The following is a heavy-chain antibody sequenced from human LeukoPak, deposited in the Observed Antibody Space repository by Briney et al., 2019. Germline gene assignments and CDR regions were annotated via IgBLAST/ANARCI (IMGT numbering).Heavy chain of an antibody. V-gene: IGHV3-21*06. CDR2: INSADNVQ. D-gene: IGHD2-8*01. Sequence: PGGSLRLSCAASGFTFSSHAMSWVRQAPGKGPEWVAHINSADNVQYYTDSVRGRFTMSRDNAKDLLFLQMNSLRDDDTAVYYCARDTVNGPFVISLDLWGQGVLVTVSS. J-gene: IGHJ5*02. CDR1: GFTFSSHA. CDR3: ARDTVNGPFVISLDL.